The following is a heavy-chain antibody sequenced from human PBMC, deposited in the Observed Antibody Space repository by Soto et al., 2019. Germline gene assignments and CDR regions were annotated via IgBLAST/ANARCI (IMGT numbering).Heavy chain of an antibody. J-gene: IGHJ4*02. D-gene: IGHD3-16*02. CDR3: AREGGYDYIWGSYRPNAYDY. CDR1: GFTFSDYY. V-gene: IGHV3-11*01. Sequence: GGSLRLSCAASGFTFSDYYMSWIRQAPGKGLEWVSYISSSGSTIYYADSVKGRFTISRDNAKNSLYLQMNSLRAEDTAVYYCAREGGYDYIWGSYRPNAYDYWGQGTLVTVSS. CDR2: ISSSGSTI.